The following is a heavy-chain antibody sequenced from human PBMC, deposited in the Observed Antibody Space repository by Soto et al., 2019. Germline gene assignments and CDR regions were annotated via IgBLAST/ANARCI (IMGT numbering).Heavy chain of an antibody. D-gene: IGHD2-2*01. CDR1: GFTFSSYA. CDR2: ISYDGSNK. J-gene: IGHJ4*02. Sequence: GGSLRLSCAASGFTFSSYAMHWVRQAPGKGLEWVAVISYDGSNKYYADSVKGRFTISRDNSKNTLYLQMNSLRAEDTAVYYCARDPVYRDIVVVPAAANHYFDYWGQGTLVTVSS. V-gene: IGHV3-30-3*01. CDR3: ARDPVYRDIVVVPAAANHYFDY.